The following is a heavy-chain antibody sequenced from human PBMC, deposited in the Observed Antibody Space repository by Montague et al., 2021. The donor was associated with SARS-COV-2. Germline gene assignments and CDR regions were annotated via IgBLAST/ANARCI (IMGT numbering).Heavy chain of an antibody. J-gene: IGHJ4*02. D-gene: IGHD5-18*01. CDR2: ISYDGSNK. V-gene: IGHV3-30-3*01. CDR3: AAPMVKDY. Sequence: SLRLSCAASGFSVSSSYMTWVRQAPGKGLEWVAVISYDGSNKYYADSVKGRFTISRDNSKNTLYLQMNSLRAEDTAVYYCAAPMVKDYWGQGTLVTVSS. CDR1: GFSVSSSY.